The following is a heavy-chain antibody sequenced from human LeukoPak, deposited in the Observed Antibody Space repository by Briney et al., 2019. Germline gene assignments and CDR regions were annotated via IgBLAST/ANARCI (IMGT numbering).Heavy chain of an antibody. J-gene: IGHJ6*02. V-gene: IGHV3-23*01. D-gene: IGHD6-19*01. CDR2: ISGSGGST. CDR1: GFTFSSYA. Sequence: PGGSLRLSCAASGFTFSSYAMSWVRQAPGKGLEWVSAISGSGGSTYYADSVKGRFTISRDNSKNTLYLQMNSLRAEDTAVYYCAKDRFGSSGWYLEYYYYYYGMDVWGQGTTVTVSS. CDR3: AKDRFGSSGWYLEYYYYYYGMDV.